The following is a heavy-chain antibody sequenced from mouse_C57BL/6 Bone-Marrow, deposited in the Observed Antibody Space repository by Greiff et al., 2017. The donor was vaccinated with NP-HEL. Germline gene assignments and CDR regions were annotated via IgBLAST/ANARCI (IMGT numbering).Heavy chain of an antibody. J-gene: IGHJ3*01. CDR1: GYTFTSYW. Sequence: VQLQESGADLAKPGASLKLSCTASGYTFTSYWMPWVNQRPGQSLEWIGYISPSSGYTKYNQKFKGTATLTADKSSSTAYMQLSSLTSEDSAVYYCARCYSNYLAWFAYWGQGPPVTVAA. CDR3: ARCYSNYLAWFAY. V-gene: IGHV1-7*01. D-gene: IGHD2-5*01. CDR2: ISPSSGYT.